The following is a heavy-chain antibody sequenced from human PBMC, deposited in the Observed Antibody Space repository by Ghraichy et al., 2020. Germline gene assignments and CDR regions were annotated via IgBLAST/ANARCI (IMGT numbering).Heavy chain of an antibody. J-gene: IGHJ6*02. CDR1: GVSFSGYY. Sequence: SETLSLTCAVYGVSFSGYYWSWIRQPPGKGLEWIGEINHSGSTNYNPSLKSRVTISVDTSKNQFSLKLSSVTAADTAVYYCARTTSYYDFWSGYYRAPRYGMDVWGQGTTVTVSS. CDR2: INHSGST. CDR3: ARTTSYYDFWSGYYRAPRYGMDV. D-gene: IGHD3-3*01. V-gene: IGHV4-34*01.